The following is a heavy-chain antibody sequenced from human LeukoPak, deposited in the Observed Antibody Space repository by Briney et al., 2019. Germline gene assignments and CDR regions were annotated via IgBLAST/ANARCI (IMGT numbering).Heavy chain of an antibody. CDR3: ARSTYYDFWSGYLFDY. CDR1: GYTFTSYV. J-gene: IGHJ4*02. V-gene: IGHV1-18*01. Sequence: ASVKVSCKASGYTFTSYVISWVRQAPGQGLEWMGWISAYNGNTNYAQKLQGRVTMTTDTSTSTAYMELRSLRSDDTAVYYCARSTYYDFWSGYLFDYWGQGTLVTVSS. CDR2: ISAYNGNT. D-gene: IGHD3-3*01.